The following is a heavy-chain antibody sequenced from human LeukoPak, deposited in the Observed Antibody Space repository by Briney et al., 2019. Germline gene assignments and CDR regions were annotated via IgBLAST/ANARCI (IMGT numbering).Heavy chain of an antibody. CDR1: GYTFTSYY. J-gene: IGHJ4*02. CDR2: INPSGGDT. D-gene: IGHD6-13*01. V-gene: IGHV1-46*01. Sequence: GASVKVSCTASGYTFTSYYMYWVRQASGQGLEWMGIINPSGGDTTYAQKFQGRLTMTRDTSTSTVDMELSSLRSEDTAVYYCARVRSSWYLDYWGQGTLVTVSS. CDR3: ARVRSSWYLDY.